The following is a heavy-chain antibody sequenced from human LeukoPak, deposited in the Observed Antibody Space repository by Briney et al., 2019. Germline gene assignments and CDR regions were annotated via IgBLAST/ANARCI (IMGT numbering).Heavy chain of an antibody. V-gene: IGHV5-51*01. CDR2: IYPVDSDT. CDR3: ARVRRRIAVRPEFFDY. J-gene: IGHJ4*02. D-gene: IGHD6-6*01. CDR1: GDSFATYW. Sequence: GESLQISCKGSGDSFATYWIGWVRQQPGKGLEWMGIIYPVDSDTRYSPSFQGQVTISADKSISTAFLQWNSLKASDTAIYYCARVRRRIAVRPEFFDYWGQGTLVTVSA.